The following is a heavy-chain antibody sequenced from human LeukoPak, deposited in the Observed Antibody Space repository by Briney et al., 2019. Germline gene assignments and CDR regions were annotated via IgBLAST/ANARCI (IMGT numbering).Heavy chain of an antibody. CDR2: ISYDGSNK. J-gene: IGHJ4*02. V-gene: IGHV3-30-3*01. D-gene: IGHD3-10*01. Sequence: GGSLRLSCAASGFTFSSYAMHWVRQAPGKGLEWVAVISYDGSNKYYADSVKGRFTISRDNSKNTLYLQMNSLRAEDTAVFYCVRDPAFGDLLSCFDYWGRGTLVTVSS. CDR3: VRDPAFGDLLSCFDY. CDR1: GFTFSSYA.